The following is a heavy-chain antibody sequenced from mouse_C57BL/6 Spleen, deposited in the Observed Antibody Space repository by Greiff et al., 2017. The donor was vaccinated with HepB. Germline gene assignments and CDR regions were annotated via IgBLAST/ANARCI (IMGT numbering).Heavy chain of an antibody. D-gene: IGHD2-10*02. CDR1: GFTFSSYG. CDR2: ISSGGSYT. Sequence: DVQLVESGGDLVKPGGSLKLSCAASGFTFSSYGMSWVRQTPDKRLEWVATISSGGSYTYYPDSVKGRFTISRDNAKNTLYLQMSSLKSEDTAMYYCARQYGNPYYFDYWGQGTTLTVSS. CDR3: ARQYGNPYYFDY. J-gene: IGHJ2*01. V-gene: IGHV5-6*01.